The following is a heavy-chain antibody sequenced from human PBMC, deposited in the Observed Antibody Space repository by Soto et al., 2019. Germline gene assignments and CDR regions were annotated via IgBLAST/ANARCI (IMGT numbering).Heavy chain of an antibody. Sequence: QITLKESGPPLVKPTQTLTLTCTFSGFSLSTSRVGVGWIRQPPGKALEWLAVIYWDDAKTYRPSLKSRLTTTNHTSKHPVALTMTNIDPVETATYYCSRAYGGRSLYWGQGTLVTVSS. CDR2: IYWDDAK. J-gene: IGHJ4*02. D-gene: IGHD1-26*01. V-gene: IGHV2-5*02. CDR3: SRAYGGRSLY. CDR1: GFSLSTSRVG.